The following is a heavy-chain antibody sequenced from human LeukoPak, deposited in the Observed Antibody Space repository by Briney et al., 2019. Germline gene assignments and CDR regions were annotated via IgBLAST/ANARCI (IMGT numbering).Heavy chain of an antibody. CDR2: ISAYNGNT. CDR1: GYTFNQYG. CDR3: ARRGLSDFYYYYMDV. D-gene: IGHD4-17*01. V-gene: IGHV1-18*01. J-gene: IGHJ6*03. Sequence: ASVKVSCKASGYTFNQYGITWVRQAPGQELEWMGWISAYNGNTSYAQKLQGRVIMTTDTSTSTAYMELRSLRSDDTAVYYCARRGLSDFYYYYMDVWGKGTTVTVSS.